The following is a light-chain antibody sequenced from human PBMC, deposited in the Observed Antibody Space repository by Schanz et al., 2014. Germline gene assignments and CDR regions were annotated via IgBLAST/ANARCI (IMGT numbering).Light chain of an antibody. J-gene: IGLJ2*01. CDR1: SSDVGRYNF. Sequence: QSALTQPASVSGSPGQSITISCTGTSSDVGRYNFVSWYQQHPDKAPKLMIYDVSNRPSGVSNRFSGSKSANTASLTISGLQAEDEAYYYCSSYAGSNNPVVFGGGTKLTVL. CDR3: SSYAGSNNPVV. CDR2: DVS. V-gene: IGLV2-14*03.